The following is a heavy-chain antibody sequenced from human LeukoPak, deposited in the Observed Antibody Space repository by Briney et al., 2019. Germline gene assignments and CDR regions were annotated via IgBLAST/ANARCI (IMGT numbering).Heavy chain of an antibody. CDR1: GFTVGSNY. V-gene: IGHV3-66*01. CDR2: MYSGGST. J-gene: IGHJ6*02. CDR3: ARGPRRYYDSSGYFPYYYYYGMDV. D-gene: IGHD3-22*01. Sequence: PGGSLRLSCAASGFTVGSNYMSWVRQAPGKGLEWVSVMYSGGSTYYADSVKGRFTISRDNSKNTLYLQMNSLRAEDTAVYYCARGPRRYYDSSGYFPYYYYYGMDVWGQGTTVTVSS.